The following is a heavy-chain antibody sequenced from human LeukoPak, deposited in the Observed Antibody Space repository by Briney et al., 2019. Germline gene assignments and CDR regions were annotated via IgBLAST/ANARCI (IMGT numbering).Heavy chain of an antibody. D-gene: IGHD3-22*01. CDR2: IIPIFGTA. CDR1: GGTFSSYA. Sequence: ASVKVSCKASGGTFSSYAISWVRQAPGQGLEWMGGIIPIFGTANYAQKFQGRVTITTDESTSTAYMELSSLRSEDTAVYYCARDGGYYDSSGYSWGQGTLVTVSS. CDR3: ARDGGYYDSSGYS. V-gene: IGHV1-69*05. J-gene: IGHJ4*02.